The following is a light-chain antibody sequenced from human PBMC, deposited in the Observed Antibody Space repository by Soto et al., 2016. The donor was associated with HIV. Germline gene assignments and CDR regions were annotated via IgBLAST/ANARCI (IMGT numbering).Light chain of an antibody. CDR1: QRISSY. CDR3: QQSYSTPYT. Sequence: DIQMTQSPSSLSASVGDRVTITCRASQRISSYLNWYQQKPGKAPKVLIYAASTLQSGVPSRFSGSGSGTDFTLTISSLQPKDFATYYCQQSYSTPYTFGQGTKLEIK. V-gene: IGKV1-39*01. J-gene: IGKJ2*01. CDR2: AAS.